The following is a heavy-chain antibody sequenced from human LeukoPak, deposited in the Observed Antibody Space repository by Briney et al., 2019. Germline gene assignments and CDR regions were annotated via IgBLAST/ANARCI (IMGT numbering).Heavy chain of an antibody. D-gene: IGHD2-21*01. V-gene: IGHV3-7*01. CDR1: GFSFSETW. CDR2: IEPDGNDK. Sequence: PGGSPTLSCAASGFSFSETWMSWVRQAPGKGPEWVANIEPDGNDKGYVDSVKGRFTISRDNAKNSLSLEMNSLRVEDTAVYYCARAYYWGQGILVPVSS. J-gene: IGHJ4*02. CDR3: ARAYY.